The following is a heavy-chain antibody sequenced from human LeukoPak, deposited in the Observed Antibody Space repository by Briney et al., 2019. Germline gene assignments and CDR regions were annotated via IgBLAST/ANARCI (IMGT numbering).Heavy chain of an antibody. CDR1: GYTFRNYA. CDR2: ITAYNGNT. CDR3: ARDCSGGTCSSFWFDP. Sequence: GASVKVSCKASGYTFRNYAITWVRQAPGQGLERMGWITAYNGNTNYAQKFRGRVTMTTDTSTATAYMELRNLKSDDTAVYYCARDCSGGTCSSFWFDPWGQGTLVTVSS. J-gene: IGHJ5*02. V-gene: IGHV1-18*01. D-gene: IGHD2-15*01.